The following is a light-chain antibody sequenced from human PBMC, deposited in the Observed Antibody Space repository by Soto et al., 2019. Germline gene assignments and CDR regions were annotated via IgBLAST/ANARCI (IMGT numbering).Light chain of an antibody. CDR3: QQSYSTPLT. CDR1: QSISSY. J-gene: IGKJ4*01. Sequence: DIQITHSPSSLSASVGDRVTITCRSSQSISSYLNWYQQKPGKAPKLLIYAASSLQSGVPSRFSGSGSGTDSTLTISSLQPEDFATYYCQQSYSTPLTLGGGTKVDIK. CDR2: AAS. V-gene: IGKV1-39*01.